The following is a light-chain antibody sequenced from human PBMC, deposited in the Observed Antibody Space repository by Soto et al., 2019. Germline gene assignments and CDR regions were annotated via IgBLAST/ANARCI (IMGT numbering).Light chain of an antibody. V-gene: IGKV1-5*01. Sequence: DIQMTQSPSTLSASVGDRVTITCRASQSISSWLAWYQQKPGKAPKLLIYDASSVESGVPSRFSGSGSGTEFPLTISSLQPDDFATYYCQQYNSYPWTFGQGTKVEIK. CDR3: QQYNSYPWT. CDR2: DAS. J-gene: IGKJ1*01. CDR1: QSISSW.